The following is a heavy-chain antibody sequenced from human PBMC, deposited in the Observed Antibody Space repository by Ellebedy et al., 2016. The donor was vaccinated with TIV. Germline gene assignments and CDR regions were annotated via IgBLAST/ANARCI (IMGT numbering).Heavy chain of an antibody. D-gene: IGHD6-19*01. CDR3: AGDPPRSGWALDC. CDR2: IWYDGINK. CDR1: GFTFSTYT. Sequence: GESLKISCAASGFTFSTYTMHWVRQAPGKGLEWVAFIWYDGINKYYADSVKGRFTISRDNSKNTLYLQMNSLRVDDTAVYYCAGDPPRSGWALDCWGQGTLVTVPP. V-gene: IGHV3-33*08. J-gene: IGHJ4*02.